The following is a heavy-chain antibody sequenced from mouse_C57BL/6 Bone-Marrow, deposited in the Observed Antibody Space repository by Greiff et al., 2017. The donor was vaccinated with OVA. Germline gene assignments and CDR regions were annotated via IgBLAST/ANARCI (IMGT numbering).Heavy chain of an antibody. J-gene: IGHJ1*03. Sequence: EVQGVESGEGLVKPGGSLKLSCAASGFTFSSYAMSWVRQTPEKRLEWVAYISSGGDYIYYADTVKGRFTLSSDNARNPLYLQMSSLKSEDTAMYYCTRVYYSNYVLYFEVWGTGTTRTVTS. V-gene: IGHV5-9-1*02. D-gene: IGHD2-5*01. CDR2: ISSGGDYI. CDR3: TRVYYSNYVLYFEV. CDR1: GFTFSSYA.